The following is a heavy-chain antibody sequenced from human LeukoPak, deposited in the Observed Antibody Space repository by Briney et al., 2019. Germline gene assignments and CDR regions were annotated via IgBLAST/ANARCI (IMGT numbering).Heavy chain of an antibody. D-gene: IGHD3-10*01. V-gene: IGHV1-18*01. Sequence: GASVKVSCKASGYTFTSYGISWVRQAPGQGLEWMGWISAYNGNTNYAQKLQGRVTMTTDTSTSTAYMELRSLRSDDTAVYYCARFMVRGVSEYYYYGMDVWGQGTSVTVSS. CDR1: GYTFTSYG. CDR3: ARFMVRGVSEYYYYGMDV. J-gene: IGHJ6*02. CDR2: ISAYNGNT.